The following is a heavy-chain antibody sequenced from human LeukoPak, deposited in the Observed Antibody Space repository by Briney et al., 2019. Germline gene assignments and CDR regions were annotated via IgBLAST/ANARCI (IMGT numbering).Heavy chain of an antibody. CDR3: ASCQNYDILTGSIWHYFDY. D-gene: IGHD3-9*01. J-gene: IGHJ4*02. CDR1: GGSISSGGYY. V-gene: IGHV4-31*03. Sequence: SETLSLTCTASGGSISSGGYYWSWIRQHPGKGLEWIGYIYYSGSTYYNPSLKSRVTISVDTSKNQFSLKLSSVTAAVTAVYYCASCQNYDILTGSIWHYFDYWGQGTLVTVSS. CDR2: IYYSGST.